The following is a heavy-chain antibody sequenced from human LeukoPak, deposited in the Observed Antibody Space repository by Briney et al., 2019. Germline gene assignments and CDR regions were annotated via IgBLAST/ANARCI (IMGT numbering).Heavy chain of an antibody. CDR3: ARDSHCGDDNCYEYFPH. J-gene: IGHJ1*01. D-gene: IGHD2-15*01. CDR2: INPSSGDT. CDR1: GYTFTNYY. Sequence: ASVKVSCKASGYTFTNYYIHWVRQAPGQGLEWMGWINPSSGDTRSLQQFQGRVTMTRDTSINTAYMELGGLRSDDTAVYYCARDSHCGDDNCYEYFPHWGQGTLVTVSS. V-gene: IGHV1-2*02.